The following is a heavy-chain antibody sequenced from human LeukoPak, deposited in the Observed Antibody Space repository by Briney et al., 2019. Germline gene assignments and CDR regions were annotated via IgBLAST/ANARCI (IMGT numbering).Heavy chain of an antibody. D-gene: IGHD4-17*01. CDR1: EIAFSAFA. CDR3: ARGRGGDYVPSRFDY. Sequence: GRTQTLSCSASEIAFSAFAIGWVHQVHANELKIISSVSVSVGNTYYADAVEGRFTVSRDNSKNTLYLQMNSLRAEDTALYYCARGRGGDYVPSRFDYWGQGTLVTVSS. J-gene: IGHJ4*02. V-gene: IGHV3-23*01. CDR2: VSVSVGNT.